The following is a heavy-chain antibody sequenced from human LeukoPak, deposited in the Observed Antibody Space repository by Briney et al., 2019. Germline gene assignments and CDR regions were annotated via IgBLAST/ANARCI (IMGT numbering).Heavy chain of an antibody. CDR1: GFTFSSYA. Sequence: PGGSLRLSCAASGFTFSSYAMSWVRQAPGKGLEWVAVIWYDGSNKYYADSVKGRFTISRDNSKNTLYLQMNSLRAEDTAVYYCAKSRQWLVPLDYWGQGTLVTVSS. CDR3: AKSRQWLVPLDY. CDR2: IWYDGSNK. D-gene: IGHD6-19*01. J-gene: IGHJ4*02. V-gene: IGHV3-33*06.